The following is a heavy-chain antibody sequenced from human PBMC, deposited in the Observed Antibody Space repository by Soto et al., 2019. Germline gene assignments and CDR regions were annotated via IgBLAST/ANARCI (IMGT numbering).Heavy chain of an antibody. J-gene: IGHJ4*02. V-gene: IGHV1-69*13. Sequence: GASVKVSCKASGGTFSSHAISWVRQAPGQGLGWMGGIIPIFGTANYAQKFQGRVTITADESTSTAYMELSSLRSEDTAVYYCARVRVKGYSYGPDVDYWGQGTLVTVSS. CDR2: IIPIFGTA. CDR1: GGTFSSHA. D-gene: IGHD5-18*01. CDR3: ARVRVKGYSYGPDVDY.